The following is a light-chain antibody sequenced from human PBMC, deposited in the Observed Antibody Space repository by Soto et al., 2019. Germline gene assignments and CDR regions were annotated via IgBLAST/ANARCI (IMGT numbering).Light chain of an antibody. CDR3: QQTLSFPPT. Sequence: DIQMTQSPSSLSASVGDRVTITCQASQNINNYLNWYQQKPGRAPKLLIYDASNLEAGVPSRFRGGGSGTDFTLTISSLQPEDFATYYCQQTLSFPPTFGQGTKVDIK. CDR1: QNINNY. CDR2: DAS. V-gene: IGKV1-33*01. J-gene: IGKJ1*01.